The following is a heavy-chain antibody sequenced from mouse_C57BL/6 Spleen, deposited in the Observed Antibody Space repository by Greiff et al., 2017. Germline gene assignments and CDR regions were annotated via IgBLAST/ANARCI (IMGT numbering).Heavy chain of an antibody. CDR2: ISPGNGDT. D-gene: IGHD1-1*01. CDR1: GYTFTGYW. Sequence: QVQLKQSGAELMKPGASVKLSCKATGYTFTGYWIEWVKQRPGHGLEWIGEISPGNGDTNYNEKFKGKSTFTVDTSSNTAYMQLSSLTTEDSAVYYCARGGCGSRFDYWGQGTLVTVSA. CDR3: ARGGCGSRFDY. J-gene: IGHJ3*01. V-gene: IGHV1-9*01.